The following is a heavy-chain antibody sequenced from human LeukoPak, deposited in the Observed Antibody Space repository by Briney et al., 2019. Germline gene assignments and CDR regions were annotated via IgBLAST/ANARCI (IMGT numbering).Heavy chain of an antibody. CDR3: ASCYGSGSYGIDY. V-gene: IGHV3-7*01. J-gene: IGHJ4*02. D-gene: IGHD3-10*01. CDR2: IKQDGSEK. CDR1: GFIFSNYC. Sequence: GGSLRLSCTASGFIFSNYCMSWVRQAPGKGLEWVANIKQDGSEKYYVDSVKGRFTISRDNAENSLYLQMNSLRAEDTAVYYCASCYGSGSYGIDYWGQGTLVTVSS.